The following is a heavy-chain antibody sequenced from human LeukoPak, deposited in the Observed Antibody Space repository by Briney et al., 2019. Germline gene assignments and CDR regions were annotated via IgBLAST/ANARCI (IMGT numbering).Heavy chain of an antibody. CDR3: ARRRDGYNYVGTDY. CDR1: GSNFTSYW. CDR2: IYPGDSDT. Sequence: GASLKISCKGSGSNFTSYWIGWGRQMPGKGLEWMGIIYPGDSDTTYSPSFQGQVTISADKSISTVYLQWTSLKASDTAMYYCARRRDGYNYVGTDYWGQGTLVTVSS. D-gene: IGHD5-24*01. J-gene: IGHJ4*02. V-gene: IGHV5-51*01.